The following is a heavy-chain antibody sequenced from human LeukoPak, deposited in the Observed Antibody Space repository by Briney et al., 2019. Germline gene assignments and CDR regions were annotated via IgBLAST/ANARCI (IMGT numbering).Heavy chain of an antibody. J-gene: IGHJ4*02. Sequence: PGGSLRLSCVASGFTFSSYWMSWVRQAPGKGPEWVASIKQDGSEKFYVDSVKGRFTISKDNAKNSLYLQMNSLRAEDTAVYYCARVAVAGTFDYWGQGTLVTVSS. CDR1: GFTFSSYW. CDR2: IKQDGSEK. D-gene: IGHD6-19*01. CDR3: ARVAVAGTFDY. V-gene: IGHV3-7*03.